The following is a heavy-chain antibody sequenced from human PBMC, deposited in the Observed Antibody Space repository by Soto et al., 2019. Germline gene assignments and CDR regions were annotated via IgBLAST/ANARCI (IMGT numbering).Heavy chain of an antibody. Sequence: QVQLVQSGAEVKRPGASVKVSCEASGYTFTTYDINWVRQASGQGLEWMGCVNPSSGNTVYAQKFPGRVTMTRDPPISPAYMELSSLKSDDTAIYYCARASMYIWNDHWGQGTLVTVSS. V-gene: IGHV1-8*02. CDR1: GYTFTTYD. CDR3: ARASMYIWNDH. D-gene: IGHD1-20*01. CDR2: VNPSSGNT. J-gene: IGHJ5*02.